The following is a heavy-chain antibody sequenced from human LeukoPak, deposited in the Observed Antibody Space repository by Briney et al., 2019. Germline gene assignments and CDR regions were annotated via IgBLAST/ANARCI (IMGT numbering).Heavy chain of an antibody. CDR3: ARGEGITIFGVVITSQYYYYYGMDV. CDR2: ISSSSSYI. CDR1: GFTFSSYS. D-gene: IGHD3-3*01. J-gene: IGHJ6*02. Sequence: GGSLRLSCAASGFTFSSYSMNWVRQVPGKGLEWVSSISSSSSYIYYADSVKGRFTISRDNAKNSLYLQMNSLRAEDTAVYYCARGEGITIFGVVITSQYYYYYGMDVWGQGTTVTVSS. V-gene: IGHV3-21*01.